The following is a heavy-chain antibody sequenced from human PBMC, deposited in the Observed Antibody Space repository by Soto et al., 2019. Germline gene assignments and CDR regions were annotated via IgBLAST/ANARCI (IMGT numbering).Heavy chain of an antibody. CDR1: GFSLSTSGVG. D-gene: IGHD6-19*01. CDR2: IYWDDDN. J-gene: IGHJ5*02. V-gene: IGHV2-5*02. Sequence: QITLKESGPTLVKPPQTLTLTCTSSGFSLSTSGVGVGWIRQPPGKALEWLALIYWDDDNRYSPSLRSRLTITKDTSKNQVVLTMTNMDPVDTATYYCAHRAAGSWFDPWGQGTLVTVSS. CDR3: AHRAAGSWFDP.